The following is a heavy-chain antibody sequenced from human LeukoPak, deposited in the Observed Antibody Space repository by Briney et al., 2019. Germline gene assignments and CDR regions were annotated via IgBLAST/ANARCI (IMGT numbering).Heavy chain of an antibody. Sequence: SETLSLTCTVSGGSISSSSYYLGWIRQPPGKWLEWIGSFYYSGSTYYNPSLKCRVTISVDTSKNQCSLKLSSVTAAGTAVYYCARQGAMVRGVIGTWRGWFDPWGQGTLVTVSS. CDR1: GGSISSSSYY. J-gene: IGHJ5*02. CDR3: ARQGAMVRGVIGTWRGWFDP. D-gene: IGHD3-10*01. CDR2: FYYSGST. V-gene: IGHV4-39*01.